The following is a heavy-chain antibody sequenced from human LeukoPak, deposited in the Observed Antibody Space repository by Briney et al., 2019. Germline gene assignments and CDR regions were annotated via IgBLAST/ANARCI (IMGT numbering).Heavy chain of an antibody. D-gene: IGHD3-3*01. Sequence: KPSETLPLTCTVSGASISSHYWSWIRQPPGKGLEWIGYIYYTGSTNYNPSLKSRVTISVDTSKNQFSLKLSSVTAADTAMYYCARTIFGVVGSFHFDYWGQGTLVTVSS. J-gene: IGHJ4*02. CDR3: ARTIFGVVGSFHFDY. CDR2: IYYTGST. V-gene: IGHV4-59*11. CDR1: GASISSHY.